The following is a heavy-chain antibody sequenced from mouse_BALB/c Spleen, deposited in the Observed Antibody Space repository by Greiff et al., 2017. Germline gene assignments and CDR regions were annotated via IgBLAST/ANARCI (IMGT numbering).Heavy chain of an antibody. CDR3: TRDDDTYAMDY. J-gene: IGHJ4*01. Sequence: EVQLVESGGGLVKPGGSLKLSCAASGFTFSSYTMSWVRQTPEKRLEWVATISSGGSYTYYPDSVKGRFTISRDNAKNTLYLQMSSLKSEDTAMYYCTRDDDTYAMDYWGQGTSVTVSS. D-gene: IGHD2-3*01. V-gene: IGHV5-6-4*01. CDR1: GFTFSSYT. CDR2: ISSGGSYT.